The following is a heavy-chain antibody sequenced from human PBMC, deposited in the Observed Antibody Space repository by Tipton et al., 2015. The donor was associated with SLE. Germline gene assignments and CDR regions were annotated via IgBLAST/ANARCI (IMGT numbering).Heavy chain of an antibody. CDR3: ARGPLIAVAGEGY. Sequence: TLSLTCTVSGGSISSSSYYWGWIRQPAGKGLEWIGYIYTSGSTNYNPSLKSRVTISVDTSKNQFSLKLSSVTAADTAVYYCARGPLIAVAGEGYWGQGTLVTVSS. CDR2: IYTSGST. J-gene: IGHJ4*02. D-gene: IGHD6-19*01. CDR1: GGSISSSSYY. V-gene: IGHV4-61*09.